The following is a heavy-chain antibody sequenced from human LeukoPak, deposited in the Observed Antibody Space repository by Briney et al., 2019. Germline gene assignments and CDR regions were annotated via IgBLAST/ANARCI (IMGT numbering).Heavy chain of an antibody. J-gene: IGHJ6*03. CDR2: INQDGSEK. Sequence: PGGSLRLSCAASGFTFSSYWMNWVRQAPGKGLEWVSNINQDGSEKYYVDCWKSRLTIYSDDAKNQLYMQMNSLSAEEKAVYYCAREDYDYVWGSYRQKHYYYMDVWGKGTTVTVSS. CDR3: AREDYDYVWGSYRQKHYYYMDV. D-gene: IGHD3-16*02. CDR1: GFTFSSYW. V-gene: IGHV3-7*01.